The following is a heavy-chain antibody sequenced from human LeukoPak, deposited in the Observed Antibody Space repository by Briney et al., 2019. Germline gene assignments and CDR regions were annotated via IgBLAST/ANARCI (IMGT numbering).Heavy chain of an antibody. V-gene: IGHV4-30-4*01. J-gene: IGHJ4*02. CDR3: ARDGRYNWNYYYFDY. D-gene: IGHD1-7*01. CDR1: GGSISSGDYY. Sequence: SETLSLTCTVSGGSISSGDYYWSWIRQPPGKGLEWIGYIYYSGSTYYNPSLKSRVTISVDTSKNQFSLKLSSVTAADTAVYYCARDGRYNWNYYYFDYWGQGTLVTVSS. CDR2: IYYSGST.